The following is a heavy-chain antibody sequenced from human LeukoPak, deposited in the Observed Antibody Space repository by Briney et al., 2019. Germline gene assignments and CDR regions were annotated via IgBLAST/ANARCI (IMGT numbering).Heavy chain of an antibody. V-gene: IGHV3-48*04. D-gene: IGHD3-10*01. J-gene: IGHJ4*02. CDR2: ISSSGSTI. CDR3: VRDMGRESIFDY. CDR1: GFAFSRYS. Sequence: GGSLRLSCAASGFAFSRYSMNWVRQAPGKGLEWVSYISSSGSTIYYADSVKGRFTISRDNAKNSLYLQMNSLRAEDTAVYYCVRDMGRESIFDYWGQGTLVTVSS.